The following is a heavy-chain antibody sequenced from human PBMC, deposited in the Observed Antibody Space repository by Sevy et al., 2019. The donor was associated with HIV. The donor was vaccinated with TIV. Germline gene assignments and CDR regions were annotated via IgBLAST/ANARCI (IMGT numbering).Heavy chain of an antibody. CDR2: IYYSEST. Sequence: SETLSLTCTVSGGSINNYFWSWIRQPPGKGLEWIGYIYYSESTNYNPSLKSRVTISVDTSKNQFSLKLSSVTAADTAVYYCARESIGAVGDFDYWGQGTLVTVSS. CDR3: ARESIGAVGDFDY. CDR1: GGSINNYF. J-gene: IGHJ4*02. V-gene: IGHV4-59*01. D-gene: IGHD6-13*01.